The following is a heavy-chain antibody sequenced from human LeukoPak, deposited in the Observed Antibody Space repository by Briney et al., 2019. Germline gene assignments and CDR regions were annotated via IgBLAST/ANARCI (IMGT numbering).Heavy chain of an antibody. Sequence: ESGPTLVNPTQTLTLTCTFSGFSLSTSGMRVSWIRRPPGKALEWLARIDWDDDRFYSTSLKTRLTISKDTSRNQVVLTMTNMDPVDTATYYCALGYCYDSSGYYGYFDYWGQGTLVTVSS. D-gene: IGHD3-22*01. J-gene: IGHJ4*02. CDR3: ALGYCYDSSGYYGYFDY. CDR1: GFSLSTSGMR. V-gene: IGHV2-70*04. CDR2: IDWDDDR.